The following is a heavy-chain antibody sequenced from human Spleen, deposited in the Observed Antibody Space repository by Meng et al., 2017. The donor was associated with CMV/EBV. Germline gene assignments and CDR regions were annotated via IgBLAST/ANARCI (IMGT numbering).Heavy chain of an antibody. CDR1: GFTLSTYW. Sequence: GSGFTLSTYWIGWVRQMPGKGLEFMGVIYPDDSDSTYSPSFQGQVTISVDKSISTAYLQWSSLKASDTAIYYCARGCSSTNCYTVWGQGTLVTVSS. J-gene: IGHJ4*02. D-gene: IGHD2-2*02. V-gene: IGHV5-51*01. CDR3: ARGCSSTNCYTV. CDR2: IYPDDSDS.